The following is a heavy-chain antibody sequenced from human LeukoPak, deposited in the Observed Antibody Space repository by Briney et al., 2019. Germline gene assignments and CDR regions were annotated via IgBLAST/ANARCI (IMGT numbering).Heavy chain of an antibody. J-gene: IGHJ5*02. V-gene: IGHV3-21*01. Sequence: GGSLRLSCAASGFTFSSYSMNWVRQAPGKGLEWVSSISSSSSYIYYADSVKGRFTISRDNAKNSLYLQMNSLRAEDTAVYYCARAPFVVVPAAMRWSWFDPWGQGTLVTVSS. CDR1: GFTFSSYS. D-gene: IGHD2-2*01. CDR3: ARAPFVVVPAAMRWSWFDP. CDR2: ISSSSSYI.